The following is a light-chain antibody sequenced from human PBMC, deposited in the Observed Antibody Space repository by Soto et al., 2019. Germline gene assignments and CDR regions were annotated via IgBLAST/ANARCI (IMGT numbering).Light chain of an antibody. CDR1: SSDVGGYNY. CDR2: DVS. V-gene: IGLV2-14*01. J-gene: IGLJ1*01. CDR3: GSYTSSSTPGV. Sequence: QSALTQPASVSGSPGQSITISCTGTSSDVGGYNYVSWYQQHPGKAPKLIIYDVSNRPSGVSDRFSGSKSGNTASLTISGLQAEDEADYYCGSYTSSSTPGVFGTGTKLTVL.